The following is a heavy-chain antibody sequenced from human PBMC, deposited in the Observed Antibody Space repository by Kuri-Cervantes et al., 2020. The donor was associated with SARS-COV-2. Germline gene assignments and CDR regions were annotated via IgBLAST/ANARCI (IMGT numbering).Heavy chain of an antibody. CDR3: ARECSSPYKYYYYYYMDV. J-gene: IGHJ6*03. D-gene: IGHD6-13*01. Sequence: GGSLRLSCAASGITFSSYSMNWVRQAPGKGLEWVSSISSTSSYIYYADSVKGRFTISRDNAKHSLYLQMNSLRAEVTAVYYCARECSSPYKYYYYYYMDVWGKGATVTVSS. CDR1: GITFSSYS. CDR2: ISSTSSYI. V-gene: IGHV3-21*01.